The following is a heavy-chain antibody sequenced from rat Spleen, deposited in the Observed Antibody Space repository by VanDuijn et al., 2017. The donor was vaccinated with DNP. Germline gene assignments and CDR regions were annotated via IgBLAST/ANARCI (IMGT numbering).Heavy chain of an antibody. J-gene: IGHJ2*01. Sequence: EVQLVESGGGLVQPGRSLKLSCAASGFTFTDYYMAWVRQAPKTGLEWVASISYHGGNAYYGDSVKGRFTISRDNTKSTLYLQMNSLTSEDMATYYCARWEGDYFDYWGQGVMVTVSS. CDR2: ISYHGGNA. D-gene: IGHD1-11*01. CDR1: GFTFTDYY. V-gene: IGHV5-22*01. CDR3: ARWEGDYFDY.